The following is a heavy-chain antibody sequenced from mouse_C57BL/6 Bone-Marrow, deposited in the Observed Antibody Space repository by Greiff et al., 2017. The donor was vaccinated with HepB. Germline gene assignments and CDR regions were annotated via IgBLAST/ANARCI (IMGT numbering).Heavy chain of an antibody. J-gene: IGHJ2*01. CDR3: ARNWYY. V-gene: IGHV1-59*01. D-gene: IGHD4-1*01. CDR1: GYTFTSYW. Sequence: QVQLQQPGAELVRPGPSVKLSCKASGYTFTSYWMHWVKQRPGQGLEWIGVIDPSDSYTNYNQKFKGKATLTVDTSSSTAYMQLSSLTSEDSAVYYCARNWYYWGQGTTLTVSS. CDR2: IDPSDSYT.